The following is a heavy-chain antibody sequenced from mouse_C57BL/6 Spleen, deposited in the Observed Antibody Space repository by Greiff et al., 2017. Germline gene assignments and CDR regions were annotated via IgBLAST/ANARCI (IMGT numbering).Heavy chain of an antibody. V-gene: IGHV5-12*01. CDR1: GFTFSDYY. CDR3: ARLRDY. Sequence: EVQLVESGGGLVQPGGSLKLSCAASGFTFSDYYMYWVRQTPEKRLEWVAYISNGGGSTYYPDTVKGRFTISRDNAKNTLYLQMSRLKSEDTAMYYCARLRDYWGQGTSVTVSS. CDR2: ISNGGGST. J-gene: IGHJ4*01.